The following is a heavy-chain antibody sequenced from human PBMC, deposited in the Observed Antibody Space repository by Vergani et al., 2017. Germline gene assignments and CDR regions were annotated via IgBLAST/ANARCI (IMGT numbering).Heavy chain of an antibody. Sequence: QVQLVQSGSEVRKPGASVKVSCQVSGYSLPELTINWVRQAPGKGLEWMGGFDPEHGEVTFAHQIQGRVTMTEDRSTDTAYMELSSLRPEDTALYYCAIVTDYDDSSGYYLDYWGQGTLVTVSS. CDR3: AIVTDYDDSSGYYLDY. CDR1: GYSLPELT. D-gene: IGHD3-22*01. CDR2: FDPEHGEV. V-gene: IGHV1-24*01. J-gene: IGHJ4*02.